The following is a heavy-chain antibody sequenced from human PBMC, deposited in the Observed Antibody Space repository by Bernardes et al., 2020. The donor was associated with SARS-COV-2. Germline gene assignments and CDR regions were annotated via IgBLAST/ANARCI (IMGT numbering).Heavy chain of an antibody. CDR3: AKDYCGGDCDFFDY. CDR1: GFTLDTFA. V-gene: IGHV3-23*01. J-gene: IGHJ4*02. D-gene: IGHD2-21*02. CDR2: VSCSGDT. Sequence: GGSLRLSCAASGFTLDTFAMSWVRQVPGKGLEWVSGVSCSGDTYYADSVKGRFTISRDNSKSILFLQMNNLRAEDTAVYYCAKDYCGGDCDFFDYWGQGTVVTVSS.